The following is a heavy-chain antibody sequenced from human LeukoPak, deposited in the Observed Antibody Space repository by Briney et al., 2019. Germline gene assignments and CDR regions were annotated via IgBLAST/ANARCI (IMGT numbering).Heavy chain of an antibody. V-gene: IGHV1-2*02. J-gene: IGHJ5*02. CDR3: ARVEGYASWFDP. Sequence: ASVKVSCKASGYTFTGYYMHWVRQAPGQGLEWMGWINPNSGGTNYAQKFQGRVTMTRDTSISTAYMELSRLRSNDTAVYYCARVEGYASWFDPWGQGTLVTVSS. CDR2: INPNSGGT. D-gene: IGHD5-12*01. CDR1: GYTFTGYY.